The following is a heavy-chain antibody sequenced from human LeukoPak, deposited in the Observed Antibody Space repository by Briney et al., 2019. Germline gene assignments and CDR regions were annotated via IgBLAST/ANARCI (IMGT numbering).Heavy chain of an antibody. CDR3: AREGLWATGFDY. CDR2: IKQDGSEK. Sequence: PGGSLRLSCAASGFTFSDYHMNWVRQAPGKGLEWVANIKQDGSEKYVDSVKGRFTISRDNAKNSLYLQMNSLRAEDTAVYYCAREGLWATGFDYWGQGTLVTVSS. D-gene: IGHD1-26*01. J-gene: IGHJ4*02. CDR1: GFTFSDYH. V-gene: IGHV3-7*01.